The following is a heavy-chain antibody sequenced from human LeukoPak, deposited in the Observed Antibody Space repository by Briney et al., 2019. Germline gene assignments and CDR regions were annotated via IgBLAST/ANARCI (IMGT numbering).Heavy chain of an antibody. D-gene: IGHD7-27*01. J-gene: IGHJ2*01. CDR2: IWYDGSNK. CDR3: ARGNVGIGFYWYFDL. Sequence: TGGSLRLSCAASGFTFSSYWMTWVRQAPGKGLEWVAVIWYDGSNKYYADSVKGRFTISRDNSKNMLYLQMNSLRAEDTAVYYCARGNVGIGFYWYFDLWGRGALVTVSS. V-gene: IGHV3-33*08. CDR1: GFTFSSYW.